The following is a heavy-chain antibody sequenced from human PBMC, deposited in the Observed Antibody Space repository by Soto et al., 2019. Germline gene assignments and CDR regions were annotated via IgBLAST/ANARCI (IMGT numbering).Heavy chain of an antibody. V-gene: IGHV4-59*01. CDR1: GGSISSYY. CDR2: IYYSGST. CDR3: AREFHRPFDY. Sequence: TSDTLSLTCAVSGGSISSYYWSWIRQPPGKGLEWIGYIYYSGSTNYNPSLKSRVTISVDTSKNQFSLKLSSVTAEDTAVYYCAREFHRPFDYWGQGALVTVSS. J-gene: IGHJ4*02. D-gene: IGHD6-6*01.